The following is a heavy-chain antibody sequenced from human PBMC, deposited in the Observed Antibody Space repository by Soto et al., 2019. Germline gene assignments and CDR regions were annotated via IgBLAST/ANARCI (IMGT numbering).Heavy chain of an antibody. V-gene: IGHV4-34*01. J-gene: IGHJ6*02. CDR1: GGSFSGYY. Sequence: SETLSLTCAVYGGSFSGYYWSWIRQPPGKGLEWIGEINHSGSTNYNPSLKSRVTISVDTSKNQFSLKLSSVTAADTAVYSCARSTPTGCAYYYYYYGLDVWGQGTTVTVSS. D-gene: IGHD3-9*01. CDR2: INHSGST. CDR3: ARSTPTGCAYYYYYYGLDV.